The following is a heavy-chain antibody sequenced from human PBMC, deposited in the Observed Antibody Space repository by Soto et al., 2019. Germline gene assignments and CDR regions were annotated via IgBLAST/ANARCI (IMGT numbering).Heavy chain of an antibody. D-gene: IGHD3-10*01. Sequence: ASVKVSCKASGYTFTSYYMHWVRQAPGQGLEWMGIINPSGGSTSYAQKFQGRVTMTRDTSTSTVYMELSSLRSEDTAVYYCARVGGSGRGYYYGMDVWGQGTTVTVSS. J-gene: IGHJ6*02. CDR2: INPSGGST. CDR1: GYTFTSYY. CDR3: ARVGGSGRGYYYGMDV. V-gene: IGHV1-46*01.